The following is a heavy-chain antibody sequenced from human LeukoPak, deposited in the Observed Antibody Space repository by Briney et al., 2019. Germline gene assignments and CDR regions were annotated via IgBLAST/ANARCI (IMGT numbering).Heavy chain of an antibody. J-gene: IGHJ5*02. CDR1: GDSISSGDYY. CDR3: TRGPPRVTWFDP. V-gene: IGHV4-30-4*02. CDR2: IYYSGST. Sequence: SETLSLTCTVSGDSISSGDYYWSWIRQPPGKGLEWIGYIYYSGSTYYNPSLKSRVTISVDTSRNQFSLKLRSVTAADTAVYYCTRGPPRVTWFDPWGQGTLVTVSS.